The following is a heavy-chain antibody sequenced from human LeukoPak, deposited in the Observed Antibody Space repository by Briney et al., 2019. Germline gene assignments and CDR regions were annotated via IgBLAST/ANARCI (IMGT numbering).Heavy chain of an antibody. D-gene: IGHD3-10*01. CDR2: IYYSGNT. J-gene: IGHJ4*02. CDR1: GASISGYY. CDR3: ARMGLGGHGEFDY. Sequence: SETLSLTCTVSGASISGYYWGWMRQPPGKGLEFIGYIYYSGNTSYNPSLKGRVTFSVDTSKNQFSLKLTSVTAADTAMYYCARMGLGGHGEFDYWGQGSLVTVSS. V-gene: IGHV4-59*01.